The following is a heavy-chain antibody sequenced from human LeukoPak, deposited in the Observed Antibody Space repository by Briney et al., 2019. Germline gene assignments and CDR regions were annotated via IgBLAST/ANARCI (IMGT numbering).Heavy chain of an antibody. CDR1: GFTFSTYS. Sequence: KSGGSLRLSCAPSGFTFSTYSMNWAPQAPGKGREWVSSISTSSSYIYYEDSVKGRFTISRDNAKNPLYLQMNSVRAEDTAVYYCARVAAGGFDPWGQGTLVTVSS. J-gene: IGHJ5*02. CDR2: ISTSSSYI. D-gene: IGHD3-10*01. CDR3: ARVAAGGFDP. V-gene: IGHV3-21*04.